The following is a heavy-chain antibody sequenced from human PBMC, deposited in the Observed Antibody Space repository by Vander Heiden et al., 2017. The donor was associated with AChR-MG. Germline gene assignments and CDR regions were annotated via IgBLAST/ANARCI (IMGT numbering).Heavy chain of an antibody. D-gene: IGHD3-9*01. V-gene: IGHV3-33*01. Sequence: QVQLVESGGGVVQPGRSLRLSCAASAFPFRSYGMHWVRQAPGKGLEWVAVIWYDGSNKYYADSVKGRFTISRDNSKNTLYLQMNSLRAEDTAVYYCARDILTGYSDDYWGQGTLVTVSS. CDR1: AFPFRSYG. CDR2: IWYDGSNK. CDR3: ARDILTGYSDDY. J-gene: IGHJ4*02.